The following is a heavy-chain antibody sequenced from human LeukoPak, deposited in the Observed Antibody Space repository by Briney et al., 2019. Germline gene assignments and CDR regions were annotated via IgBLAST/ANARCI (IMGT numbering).Heavy chain of an antibody. J-gene: IGHJ5*02. V-gene: IGHV5-51*01. Sequence: GESLKISCKGSGYSFTSYWIGWVRQMPGKGLEWMGIIYPGDSDTRYSPSFQGQVTISADKSISTAYLQWSSLKASDTAMYYCARYGGIAAAGLSYNWFDPWGQGTLVTVSS. D-gene: IGHD6-13*01. CDR3: ARYGGIAAAGLSYNWFDP. CDR1: GYSFTSYW. CDR2: IYPGDSDT.